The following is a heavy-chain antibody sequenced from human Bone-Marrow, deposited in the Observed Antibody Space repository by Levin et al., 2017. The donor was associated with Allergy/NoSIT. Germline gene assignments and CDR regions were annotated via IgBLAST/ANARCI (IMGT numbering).Heavy chain of an antibody. CDR1: GYTFDFYG. V-gene: IGHV1-18*01. J-gene: IGHJ3*02. CDR2: ISPYNGDT. Sequence: ASVKVSCKASGYTFDFYGITWLRQAPGQGLEWMGWISPYNGDTKYARKLQGRVTMTTDTSTSTAYMELTSLRSDDTAVYFCAREMAETAADTFDIWGQGTMVTVSS. D-gene: IGHD2-8*01. CDR3: AREMAETAADTFDI.